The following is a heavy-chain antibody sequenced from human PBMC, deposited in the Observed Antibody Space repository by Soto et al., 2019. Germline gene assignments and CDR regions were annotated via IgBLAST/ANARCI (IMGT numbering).Heavy chain of an antibody. CDR1: GLTFDDYA. CDR2: ISWNSGNI. D-gene: IGHD5-18*01. J-gene: IGHJ4*02. Sequence: PGGSLRLSCAASGLTFDDYAMYWVRQVRGKGLEWVSSISWNSGNIGYADSVKGRFTTSRDNAENSLYLQMNSLRPEDTALYYCVRSKGGYEYGTPFEYWGQGTLVTVSS. V-gene: IGHV3-9*01. CDR3: VRSKGGYEYGTPFEY.